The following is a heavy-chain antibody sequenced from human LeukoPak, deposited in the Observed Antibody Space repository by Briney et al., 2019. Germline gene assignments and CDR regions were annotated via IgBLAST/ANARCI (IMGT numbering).Heavy chain of an antibody. CDR2: IIPIFGTA. Sequence: APVKVSCKASGGTFSSYAISWVRQAPGQGLEWMGGIIPIFGTANYAQKFQGRVTITTDESTSTAYMELSSLRSEDTAVYYCAREGAARSLFDYWGQGTLVTVSS. J-gene: IGHJ4*02. D-gene: IGHD6-6*01. CDR3: AREGAARSLFDY. V-gene: IGHV1-69*05. CDR1: GGTFSSYA.